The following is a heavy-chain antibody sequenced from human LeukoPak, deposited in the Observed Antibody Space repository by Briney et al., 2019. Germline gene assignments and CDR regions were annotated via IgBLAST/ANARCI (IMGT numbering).Heavy chain of an antibody. D-gene: IGHD2-21*02. CDR3: ARDVRYGIVVVTGFDY. V-gene: IGHV3-48*01. J-gene: IGHJ4*02. CDR2: ISSSSSTI. CDR1: GFTFSSYS. Sequence: GGSLRLSCAASGFTFSSYSMNWVRQAPGKGLEWVSYISSSSSTIYYADSVKGRFTISRDNAKNSLYLQMNSLRAEDTAVYYCARDVRYGIVVVTGFDYWGQGTLVTVSS.